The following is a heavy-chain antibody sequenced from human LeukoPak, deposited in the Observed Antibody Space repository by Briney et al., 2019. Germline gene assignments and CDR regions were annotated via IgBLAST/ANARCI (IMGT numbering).Heavy chain of an antibody. Sequence: PGGSLRLSCAASGFTFSSYAMHWVRHAPGKGLEWVAVISYDGSNKYYADSVKGRFTISRDNSKNTLYLQMNSLRAEDTAVYYCATEPGDFDYWGQGTLVTVSS. D-gene: IGHD1-14*01. CDR3: ATEPGDFDY. V-gene: IGHV3-30-3*01. CDR1: GFTFSSYA. CDR2: ISYDGSNK. J-gene: IGHJ4*02.